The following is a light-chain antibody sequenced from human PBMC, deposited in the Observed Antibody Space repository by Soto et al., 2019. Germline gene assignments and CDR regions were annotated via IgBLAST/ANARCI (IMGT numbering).Light chain of an antibody. CDR1: QSVDTM. Sequence: EIVLTQSPASLSLSAGERVTLSCRASQSVDTMVAWYQQQVGRTPRLLIYETSNRATGVPGRFSGSGSGTDFTLTISRLVPEDFAVYFCQVRTDWPPFKYTFGQGTKLEV. CDR2: ETS. CDR3: QVRTDWPPFKYT. V-gene: IGKV3-11*01. J-gene: IGKJ2*01.